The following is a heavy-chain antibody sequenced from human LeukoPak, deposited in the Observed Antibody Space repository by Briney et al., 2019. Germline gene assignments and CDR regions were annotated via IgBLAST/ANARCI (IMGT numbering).Heavy chain of an antibody. Sequence: TGGSLRLSCAASGFTFSNYAMSWVRQAPGKGLEWVSAISGSGGRTYHADSVKSRFTISRDNSRNTLYLQMKSLRAEDTAVYYCAKDRISMVRGIIDYWGQGTLVTVSS. D-gene: IGHD3-10*01. V-gene: IGHV3-23*01. CDR1: GFTFSNYA. CDR2: ISGSGGRT. J-gene: IGHJ4*02. CDR3: AKDRISMVRGIIDY.